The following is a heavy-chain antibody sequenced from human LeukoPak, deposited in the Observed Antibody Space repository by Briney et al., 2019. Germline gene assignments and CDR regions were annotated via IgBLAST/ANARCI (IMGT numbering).Heavy chain of an antibody. Sequence: PGRSLRLSCAASGFTFSNYAMYWVRQAPGKGLEWLAVTSYDGSNKHYADSVKGRFTISRDNSKNTLYLQLNRLRAEDTAVYYCARDLIIWGASLLGAFDIWGQGTMVTVSS. CDR2: TSYDGSNK. D-gene: IGHD3-16*01. CDR1: GFTFSNYA. J-gene: IGHJ3*02. CDR3: ARDLIIWGASLLGAFDI. V-gene: IGHV3-30*04.